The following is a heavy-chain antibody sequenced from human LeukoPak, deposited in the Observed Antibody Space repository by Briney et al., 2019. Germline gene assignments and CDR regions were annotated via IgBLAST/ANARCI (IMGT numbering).Heavy chain of an antibody. D-gene: IGHD2-21*02. Sequence: ASVKVSCKASGYTFTGYYMHWVRQAPGQGLEWMGWINPNSGGTNYAQKFQGRVTMTRDTSISTAYMELSRLRSDDTAVYYCARDRKAIVVVTAIPRYNWFDPWGQGTLVTVSS. CDR3: ARDRKAIVVVTAIPRYNWFDP. CDR1: GYTFTGYY. CDR2: INPNSGGT. J-gene: IGHJ5*02. V-gene: IGHV1-2*02.